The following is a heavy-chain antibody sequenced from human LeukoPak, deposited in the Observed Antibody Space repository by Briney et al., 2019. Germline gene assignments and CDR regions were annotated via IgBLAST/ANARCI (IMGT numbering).Heavy chain of an antibody. CDR1: GGSFSGYY. CDR2: INHSGST. V-gene: IGHV4-34*01. J-gene: IGHJ5*02. CDR3: ARGVRIAARPNWFDP. Sequence: PTETLSITCAVSGGSFSGYYWSWIRQPPGKGLEWTGEINHSGSTNYNPSLKNRVTISVETSKNQFSLKLSSVTAADTAVYYCARGVRIAARPNWFDPWGQGTLVTVSS. D-gene: IGHD6-6*01.